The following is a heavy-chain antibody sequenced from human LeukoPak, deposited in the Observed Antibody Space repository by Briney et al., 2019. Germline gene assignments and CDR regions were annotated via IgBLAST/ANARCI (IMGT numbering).Heavy chain of an antibody. D-gene: IGHD3/OR15-3a*01. CDR3: ARLVWLPDS. V-gene: IGHV3-11*01. Sequence: GGSLRLSCAASGFTFSDYYMSWIRQAPGRGLEYVSYIGGGGSAVYYADSVKGRFTISRDNAKKSLYLQMDSLRAEDTAVYYCARLVWLPDSWGQGTTVTVSS. CDR1: GFTFSDYY. CDR2: IGGGGSAV. J-gene: IGHJ6*02.